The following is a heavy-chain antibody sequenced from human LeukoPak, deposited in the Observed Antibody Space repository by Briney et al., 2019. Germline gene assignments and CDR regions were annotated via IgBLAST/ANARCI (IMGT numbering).Heavy chain of an antibody. J-gene: IGHJ4*02. D-gene: IGHD5-24*01. CDR3: AREVVGRRDGYNFDY. V-gene: IGHV1-69*13. CDR1: GGTFSSYA. Sequence: SVKVSCKASGGTFSSYAISWVRQAPGQGLEWMGGIIPIFGTANYAQKFQGRVTITADESTSTAYMELSSLRSEDTAVYYCAREVVGRRDGYNFDYWGQGTLDTVSS. CDR2: IIPIFGTA.